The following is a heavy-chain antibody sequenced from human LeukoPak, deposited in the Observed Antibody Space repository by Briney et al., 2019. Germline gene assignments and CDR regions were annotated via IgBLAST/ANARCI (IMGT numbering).Heavy chain of an antibody. CDR1: GFTFSSYA. Sequence: PGGSLRLSCAASGFTFSSYAMHWVRQAPGKGLEWVAVISYDGSNKYYADSVKGRFTISRDNSKNTLYLQMNSLRAEDTAVYYCARDGNNYYDSSGYYYAFDIWGQGTMVTVSS. CDR2: ISYDGSNK. V-gene: IGHV3-30-3*01. J-gene: IGHJ3*02. CDR3: ARDGNNYYDSSGYYYAFDI. D-gene: IGHD3-22*01.